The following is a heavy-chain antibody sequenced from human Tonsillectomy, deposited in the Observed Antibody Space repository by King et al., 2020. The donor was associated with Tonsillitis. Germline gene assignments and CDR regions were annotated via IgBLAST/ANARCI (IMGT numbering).Heavy chain of an antibody. J-gene: IGHJ4*02. Sequence: EVQLVESGGGLVKPGGSLRLSCAASGFPFSNAWMSWVRPAPGKGLEWVGRIKSKTDGGTTDYAAPVKGRFTISRDDSKNTQYLQMNSLKTEDKAVDYCTRRMVPDYCGQGTLFTVSS. V-gene: IGHV3-15*01. CDR3: TRRMVPDY. CDR1: GFPFSNAW. D-gene: IGHD3-10*01. CDR2: IKSKTDGGTT.